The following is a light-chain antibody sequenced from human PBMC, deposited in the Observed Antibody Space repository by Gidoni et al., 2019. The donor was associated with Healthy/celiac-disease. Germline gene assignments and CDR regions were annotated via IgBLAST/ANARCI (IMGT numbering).Light chain of an antibody. J-gene: IGLJ2*01. CDR2: GKN. CDR1: SLRSYY. V-gene: IGLV3-19*01. Sequence: VSVALGQTVRITCQGDSLRSYYASWYQQKPGQAPVLVIYGKNNRPSGIPDRFSGSSSGNTASLTITGAQAEDEADYYCNSRDSSGNHLKVFGGGTKLTVL. CDR3: NSRDSSGNHLKV.